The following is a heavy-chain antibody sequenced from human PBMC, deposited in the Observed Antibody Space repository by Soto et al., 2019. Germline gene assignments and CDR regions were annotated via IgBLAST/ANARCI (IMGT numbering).Heavy chain of an antibody. J-gene: IGHJ6*02. CDR3: ARGEAYFGTSSYYYGMDV. CDR1: GYTFTSYY. D-gene: IGHD2-2*01. CDR2: INPSGGST. V-gene: IGHV1-46*01. Sequence: ASVKVSCKASGYTFTSYYMHWVRQAPGQGLEWMGIINPSGGSTSYAQKFQGRVTMTRDTSTSTVYMELSSLRSEDTAVFFCARGEAYFGTSSYYYGMDVWGQGTTVTVSS.